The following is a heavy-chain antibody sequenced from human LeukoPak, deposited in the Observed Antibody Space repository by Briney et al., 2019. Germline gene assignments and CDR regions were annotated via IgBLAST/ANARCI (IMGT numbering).Heavy chain of an antibody. CDR2: IYHSGST. J-gene: IGHJ6*03. Sequence: SETLSLTCTVSGYSISSGYYWGWVRQPPGKGLEWIGSIYHSGSTYYNPSLKSRGTISVDTSKNQFSLKLSSVTAADTAVYYCARVSSGWYEFYYYYYMDVWGKGTTVTVSS. CDR1: GYSISSGYY. V-gene: IGHV4-38-2*02. D-gene: IGHD6-19*01. CDR3: ARVSSGWYEFYYYYYMDV.